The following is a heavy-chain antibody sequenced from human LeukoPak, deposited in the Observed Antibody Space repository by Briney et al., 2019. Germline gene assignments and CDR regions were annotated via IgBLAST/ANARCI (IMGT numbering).Heavy chain of an antibody. CDR2: INHSGST. CDR3: ASLIYYDSSGYQDY. J-gene: IGHJ4*02. Sequence: KPSETLSRXCAVYGGSFSGYYWSWIRQPPGKGLEWIGEINHSGSTNYNPSLKSRVTISVDTSKNQFSLKLSSVTAADTAVYYCASLIYYDSSGYQDYWGQGTLITVSS. D-gene: IGHD3-22*01. CDR1: GGSFSGYY. V-gene: IGHV4-34*01.